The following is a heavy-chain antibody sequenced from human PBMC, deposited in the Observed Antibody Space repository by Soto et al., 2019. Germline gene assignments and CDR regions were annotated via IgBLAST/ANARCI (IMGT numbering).Heavy chain of an antibody. Sequence: PGGSLRLSCAASGFTFSSYGMHWVRQAPGKGLEWVAVISYDGSNKYYADSVKGRFTISRDNSKNTLYLQMNSLRAGDTAVYYCAKEILVHQWLVTAYWGQGTLVTVSS. J-gene: IGHJ4*02. D-gene: IGHD6-19*01. CDR1: GFTFSSYG. V-gene: IGHV3-30*18. CDR2: ISYDGSNK. CDR3: AKEILVHQWLVTAY.